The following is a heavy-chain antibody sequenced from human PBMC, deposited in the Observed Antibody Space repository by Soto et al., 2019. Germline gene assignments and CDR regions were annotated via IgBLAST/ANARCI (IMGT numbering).Heavy chain of an antibody. V-gene: IGHV3-48*03. D-gene: IGHD1-26*01. J-gene: IGHJ3*02. CDR2: ISSSGSTI. Sequence: GGSLRLSCAASGFTFSSYEMNWVRQAPGKGREWVAYISSSGSTIYYADSVKGRFTISRDNAKNSLYLQMNSLRAEDTAVYYCARGLWELLSGAFDIWGQGTMVTVSS. CDR1: GFTFSSYE. CDR3: ARGLWELLSGAFDI.